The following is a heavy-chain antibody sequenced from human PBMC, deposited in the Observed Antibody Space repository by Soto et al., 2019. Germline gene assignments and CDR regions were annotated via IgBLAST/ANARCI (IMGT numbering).Heavy chain of an antibody. Sequence: SETLSLTCTVSGYSIISGSYLALIRHPPGKGPEWIASIYHGGTTFYNPSLKSRITISVDTSNNQFSLKLTSVTAADTAVYYCARVHVMVVAGSTFDYWGHGTLVTVSS. J-gene: IGHJ4*01. CDR1: GYSIISGSY. CDR2: IYHGGTT. V-gene: IGHV4-38-2*02. CDR3: ARVHVMVVAGSTFDY. D-gene: IGHD6-19*01.